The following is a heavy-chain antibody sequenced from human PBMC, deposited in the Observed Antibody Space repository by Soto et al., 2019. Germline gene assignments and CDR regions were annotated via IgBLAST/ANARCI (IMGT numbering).Heavy chain of an antibody. V-gene: IGHV1-69*12. Sequence: VQLVQSGAEVKKPGSSVTVSCKASGGTFSSYTISWVRQAPGQGLEWMGGIIPIFGTANYAQKFQGRVTITADESTSPAYMELSSLRSEDTAVYYCARGNHRWLQLWYFDLWGRGTLVTVSS. CDR1: GGTFSSYT. J-gene: IGHJ2*01. CDR2: IIPIFGTA. D-gene: IGHD5-12*01. CDR3: ARGNHRWLQLWYFDL.